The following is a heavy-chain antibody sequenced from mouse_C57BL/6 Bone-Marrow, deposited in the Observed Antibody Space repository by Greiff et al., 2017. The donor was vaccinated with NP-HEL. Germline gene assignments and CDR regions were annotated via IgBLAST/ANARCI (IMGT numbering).Heavy chain of an antibody. J-gene: IGHJ4*01. CDR1: GYTFTDYY. CDR2: IYPGRGNT. Sequence: QVQLQQSGAELVRPGASVKLSCKASGYTFTDYYINWVKQRPGQGLEWIARIYPGRGNTYYNEKFKGKGKLTAEKSSSTAYMQLSSLTSEDSAVYFCARPYDYDEYYYAMDYWGQGTSVTVSS. CDR3: ARPYDYDEYYYAMDY. V-gene: IGHV1-76*01. D-gene: IGHD2-4*01.